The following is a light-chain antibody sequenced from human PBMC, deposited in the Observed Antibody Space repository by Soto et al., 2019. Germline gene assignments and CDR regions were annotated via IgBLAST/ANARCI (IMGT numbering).Light chain of an antibody. J-gene: IGKJ2*01. V-gene: IGKV1-39*01. Sequence: DIQMTQSPSSLSASVGDRVTITCRASQSITNYLNWYQQKPGKAPNLLIYVTSTLQSGVPSRFSGSGSGTYFTITINTLQPEDFATYYCQQSYSTPYTFGQGTKLEIK. CDR1: QSITNY. CDR3: QQSYSTPYT. CDR2: VTS.